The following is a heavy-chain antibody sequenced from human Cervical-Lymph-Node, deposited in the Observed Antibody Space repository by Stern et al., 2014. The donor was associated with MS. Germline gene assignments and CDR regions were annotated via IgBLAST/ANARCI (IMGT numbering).Heavy chain of an antibody. CDR2: VYLSGST. J-gene: IGHJ5*02. Sequence: QVQLQESGPGLVKPSQTLSLTCTVSGGSISNDNFFWSWIRQPAGKGLEWIGRVYLSGSTNYNPSLKSRVTISMDKSMNQFSPKLNSVTAADTAVYYCALGAEWFDPWGQGTLVTVSS. CDR3: ALGAEWFDP. D-gene: IGHD1-26*01. CDR1: GGSISNDNFF. V-gene: IGHV4-61*02.